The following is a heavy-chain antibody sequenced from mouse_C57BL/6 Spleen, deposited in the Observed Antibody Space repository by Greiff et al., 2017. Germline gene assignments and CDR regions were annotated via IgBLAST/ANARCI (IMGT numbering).Heavy chain of an antibody. D-gene: IGHD4-1*01. CDR2: FSNKANGYTT. CDR3: ARYWDYYAMDY. CDR1: GFTFTDYY. J-gene: IGHJ4*01. V-gene: IGHV7-3*01. Sequence: EVQLVESGAGLVQPGGSLSLSCAASGFTFTDYYMSWVRQPPGKALEWLGFFSNKANGYTTEYSASVKGRFTISRNNSKTILYLQMNALRAEDSATYYYARYWDYYAMDYWGQGTSVTVSS.